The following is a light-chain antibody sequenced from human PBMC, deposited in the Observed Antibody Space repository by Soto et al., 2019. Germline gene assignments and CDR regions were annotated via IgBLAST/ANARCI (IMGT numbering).Light chain of an antibody. CDR1: SSDVGGYNY. CDR2: DVS. J-gene: IGLJ1*01. V-gene: IGLV2-11*01. CDR3: GSDEGRYV. Sequence: QSALTQPRSVSGSPGQSVTISCTGTSSDVGGYNYVSWYQQHPGKAPKLMIYDVSKRPSGVPDRFSGSKSGNTASLTISGLQAEDEADYYCGSDEGRYVFGPGTKVTVL.